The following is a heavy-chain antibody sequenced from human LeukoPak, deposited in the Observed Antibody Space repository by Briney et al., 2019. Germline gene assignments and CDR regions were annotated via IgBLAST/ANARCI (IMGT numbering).Heavy chain of an antibody. Sequence: GGSLRLSCPASGFTVSSNYMSWVRQAPGKGLEWVSVIYSGGSTGYADSVKGRFTISRDNSKNTLYLQMNSLRAEDTAVYYCARVSPGAIWGHGTMVTVSS. D-gene: IGHD2-8*02. CDR2: IYSGGST. J-gene: IGHJ3*02. CDR3: ARVSPGAI. V-gene: IGHV3-53*05. CDR1: GFTVSSNY.